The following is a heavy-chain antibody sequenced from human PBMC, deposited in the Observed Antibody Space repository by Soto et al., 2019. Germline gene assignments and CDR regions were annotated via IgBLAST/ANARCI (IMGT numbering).Heavy chain of an antibody. CDR2: INHSGST. Sequence: SETLSLTCAVYGGSFSGYDWSWIRQPPGKGLEWIGEINHSGSTNYNPSLKRRVTISVDTSKNQFSMKLSSVTAADTAVYYCARGLSTVTIYYYYYYMDVWGKGTTVTVSS. V-gene: IGHV4-34*01. CDR1: GGSFSGYD. D-gene: IGHD4-4*01. CDR3: ARGLSTVTIYYYYYYMDV. J-gene: IGHJ6*03.